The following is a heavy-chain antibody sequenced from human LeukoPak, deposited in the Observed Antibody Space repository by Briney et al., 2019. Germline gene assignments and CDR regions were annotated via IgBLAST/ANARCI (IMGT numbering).Heavy chain of an antibody. CDR2: INHSGST. J-gene: IGHJ3*02. CDR3: ARSDGYGLVGI. V-gene: IGHV4-34*01. CDR1: GGSFSGYY. D-gene: IGHD3-10*01. Sequence: SETLSLTCAVYGGSFSGYYWSWIRQPPGKGLEWIGEINHSGSTNYNPSLKSRVTISVDTSKNQFSLTLTSVTAADTAVYYCARSDGYGLVGIWGQGTMVTVSS.